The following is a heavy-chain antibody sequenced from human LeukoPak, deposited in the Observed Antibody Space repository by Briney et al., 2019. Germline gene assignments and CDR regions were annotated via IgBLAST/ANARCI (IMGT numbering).Heavy chain of an antibody. Sequence: GESLKISCTASGYDFANSWIGWVRQMPGKGLEWMGIIYPRDSDTIYSPSFQGQVTISADKSIRTAYLQWSSLTASDTAMYYCARGERAMATRKAGFDYWGQETQVTVSS. D-gene: IGHD5-24*01. CDR3: ARGERAMATRKAGFDY. CDR2: IYPRDSDT. CDR1: GYDFANSW. J-gene: IGHJ4*02. V-gene: IGHV5-51*01.